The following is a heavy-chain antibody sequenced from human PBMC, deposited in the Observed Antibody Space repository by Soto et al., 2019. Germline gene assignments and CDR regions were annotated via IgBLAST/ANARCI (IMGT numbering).Heavy chain of an antibody. J-gene: IGHJ4*02. CDR2: ISGSGGST. V-gene: IGHV3-23*01. D-gene: IGHD3-9*01. CDR1: GFTFSSYA. CDR3: AKDSPPSYFVWLFPHYC. Sequence: EVQLLESGGGLVQPGGSLRLSCAASGFTFSSYAMSWVRQAPGKGLEWVSAISGSGGSTYYADSVKGRFTISRDNSKNPLYLQMNSLRADDTAVNYCAKDSPPSYFVWLFPHYCWGQGTLVTVSS.